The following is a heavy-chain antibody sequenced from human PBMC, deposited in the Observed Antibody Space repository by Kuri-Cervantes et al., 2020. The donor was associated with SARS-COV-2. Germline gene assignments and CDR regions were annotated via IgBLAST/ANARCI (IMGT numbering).Heavy chain of an antibody. J-gene: IGHJ3*02. CDR3: ARGSPLLDAFDI. CDR2: IKQDGSEK. Sequence: GESLKISCAASGFTFSSYWMSWVRQAPGKGLEWVANIKQDGSEKYYVDSVKGRFTISRDNAKNSLYLQMNSLRAEDTAVYYCARGSPLLDAFDIWGQGTMVTVSS. V-gene: IGHV3-7*01. CDR1: GFTFSSYW.